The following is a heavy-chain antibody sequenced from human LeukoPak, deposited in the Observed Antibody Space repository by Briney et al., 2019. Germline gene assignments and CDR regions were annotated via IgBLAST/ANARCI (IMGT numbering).Heavy chain of an antibody. J-gene: IGHJ6*02. Sequence: GASVKVSCKASGYTFTSYYIHWVRQAPGQGFEWMAIINPSGGSTSYAQKFQGRVTLTRDTSTSTVYMELSSLRSEDTAVYYCARGVLGDILTGYYLYFYGLDVWGQGTTVTVSS. CDR2: INPSGGST. CDR3: ARGVLGDILTGYYLYFYGLDV. D-gene: IGHD3-9*01. CDR1: GYTFTSYY. V-gene: IGHV1-46*01.